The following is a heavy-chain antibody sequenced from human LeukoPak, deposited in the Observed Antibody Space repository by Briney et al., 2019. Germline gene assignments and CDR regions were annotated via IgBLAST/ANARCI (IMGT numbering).Heavy chain of an antibody. V-gene: IGHV4-30-4*01. Sequence: SQTLSLTCTVSGGSISSGDYYWSWIRQPPGKGLEWIGYIYYSGSTYYNPSLKSRVTISVDTSKNQFPLKLSSVTAADTAVYYCARERDFWSESGYFDYWGRGTLVTVSS. D-gene: IGHD3-3*01. J-gene: IGHJ4*02. CDR3: ARERDFWSESGYFDY. CDR2: IYYSGST. CDR1: GGSISSGDYY.